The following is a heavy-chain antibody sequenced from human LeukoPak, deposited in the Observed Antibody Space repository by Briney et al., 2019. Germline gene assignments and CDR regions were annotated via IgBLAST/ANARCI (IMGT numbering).Heavy chain of an antibody. Sequence: ASVKVSCKASGYTFTSYYMHWVRQAPGQGLEWMGRINPNSGGTNYAQKFQGSVTMTRDTSISTAYMELSRLRSDDTAVYYCARDHIPYGSGSYGYWGQGTLVTVSS. CDR3: ARDHIPYGSGSYGY. CDR1: GYTFTSYY. CDR2: INPNSGGT. V-gene: IGHV1-2*06. D-gene: IGHD3-10*01. J-gene: IGHJ4*02.